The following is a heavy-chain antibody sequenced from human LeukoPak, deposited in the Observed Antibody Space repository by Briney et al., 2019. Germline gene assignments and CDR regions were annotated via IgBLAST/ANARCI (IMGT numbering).Heavy chain of an antibody. CDR2: INPNSGGR. J-gene: IGHJ6*03. CDR3: ATHTLYYYYYYMDV. Sequence: ASVKVSCKASGYTFTGYYMHWVRQAPGQGLEWMGWINPNSGGRNYAQKFQGRVTMTRDTSISTAYMELSRLRSDDTAVYYCATHTLYYYYYYMDVWGKGTTVTISS. V-gene: IGHV1-2*02. CDR1: GYTFTGYY.